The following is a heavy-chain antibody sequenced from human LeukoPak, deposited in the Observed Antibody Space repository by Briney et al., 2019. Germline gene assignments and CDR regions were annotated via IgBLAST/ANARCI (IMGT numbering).Heavy chain of an antibody. J-gene: IGHJ5*02. Sequence: SETLSLTCTVSGGSISSYYWSWIRQPAGKALEWIGRIYSGGNTNYSPSLKSRVTMSVDTSKNQFSLRLSSVNAADTAVYFCAREGTSGGLNWLDPWGQGTLVTVSS. CDR3: AREGTSGGLNWLDP. V-gene: IGHV4-4*07. CDR2: IYSGGNT. D-gene: IGHD3-10*01. CDR1: GGSISSYY.